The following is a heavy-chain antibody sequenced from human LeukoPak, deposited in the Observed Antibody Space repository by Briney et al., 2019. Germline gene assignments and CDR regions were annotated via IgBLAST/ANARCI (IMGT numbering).Heavy chain of an antibody. CDR3: ARDPNPYSSTSGYFDF. V-gene: IGHV1-69*13. Sequence: SVKVSCKASGGTFRNYGFNWVRQAPGQGLEWMGGVLPIFGTANYAQKFQGRVTITADESTSTASLDLSSLTSEDTAVYYCARDPNPYSSTSGYFDFWGQGTLVTVSS. D-gene: IGHD6-6*01. J-gene: IGHJ4*02. CDR2: VLPIFGTA. CDR1: GGTFRNYG.